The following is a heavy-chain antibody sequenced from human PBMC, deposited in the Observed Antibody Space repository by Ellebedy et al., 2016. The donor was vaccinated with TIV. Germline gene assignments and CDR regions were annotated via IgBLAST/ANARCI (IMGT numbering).Heavy chain of an antibody. Sequence: GESLKISXAGSGFSFNSQAMHWVRQAPGKGLDWVAVIWYDGSYKFYGDSVKARFTISRDNSKNMLYLQMTSLRGEDTALYYCVRGEPIADYWGQGIPVTVSS. CDR2: IWYDGSYK. CDR1: GFSFNSQA. D-gene: IGHD1-14*01. J-gene: IGHJ4*02. V-gene: IGHV3-33*01. CDR3: VRGEPIADY.